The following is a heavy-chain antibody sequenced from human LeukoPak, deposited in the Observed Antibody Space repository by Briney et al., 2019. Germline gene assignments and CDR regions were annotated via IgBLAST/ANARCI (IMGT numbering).Heavy chain of an antibody. Sequence: SETLSLTCAVYGGSFSGYYWSWIRQPPGKGLEWIGEINHSGSTNYNPSLKSRVTISVDTSKNQFSLKLSSVTAADTAVYYCARRAHILTGYYSVYYLDYWGQGTLVTVSS. J-gene: IGHJ4*02. CDR1: GGSFSGYY. CDR3: ARRAHILTGYYSVYYLDY. CDR2: INHSGST. D-gene: IGHD3-9*01. V-gene: IGHV4-34*01.